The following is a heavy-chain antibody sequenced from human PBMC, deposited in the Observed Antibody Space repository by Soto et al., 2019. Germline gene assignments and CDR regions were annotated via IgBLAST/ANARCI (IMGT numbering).Heavy chain of an antibody. CDR3: ASGIFGVVIIGHYYGMDV. CDR2: ISSSSSYI. CDR1: GFTFSSYS. Sequence: GGSLRLSCAASGFTFSSYSVNWVRQAPGKGLEWVSSISSSSSYIYYADSVKGRFTISRDNAKNSLYLQMNSLRAEDTAVYYCASGIFGVVIIGHYYGMDVWGQGTTVTVSS. V-gene: IGHV3-21*01. J-gene: IGHJ6*02. D-gene: IGHD3-3*01.